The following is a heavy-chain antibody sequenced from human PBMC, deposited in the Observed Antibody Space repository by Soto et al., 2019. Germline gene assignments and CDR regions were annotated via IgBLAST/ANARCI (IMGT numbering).Heavy chain of an antibody. V-gene: IGHV3-7*03. CDR1: GFRFSSSW. Sequence: EVQLVESGGGLVQPGGSLRLSCAGSGFRFSSSWMSWIRQAPGKGLEWVAHINQGGSQKYYVDSAKGRFTIPRDNAKTSLYLQMNNLRAEDTATYYCASWADAADEDYFHHWGQGTLVTVSS. CDR2: INQGGSQK. D-gene: IGHD3-16*01. CDR3: ASWADAADEDYFHH. J-gene: IGHJ1*01.